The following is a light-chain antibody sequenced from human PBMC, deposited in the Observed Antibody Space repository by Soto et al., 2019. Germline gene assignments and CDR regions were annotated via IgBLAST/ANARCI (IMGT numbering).Light chain of an antibody. CDR3: QQYGSSLTWT. CDR1: QTVPSNY. CDR2: GAS. V-gene: IGKV3-20*01. J-gene: IGKJ1*01. Sequence: EIGLTHSPGTLSLSPVDRSTLSCRASQTVPSNYLAWYQQKSGQTPKLLIYGASSSATGIPDRFSGSGSGTDFTLTISGLEPEDFAVYYCQQYGSSLTWTFGQGTKVDIK.